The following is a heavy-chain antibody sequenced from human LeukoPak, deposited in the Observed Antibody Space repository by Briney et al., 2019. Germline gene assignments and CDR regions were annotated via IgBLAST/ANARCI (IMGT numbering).Heavy chain of an antibody. CDR1: GFTFSSYE. J-gene: IGHJ6*02. CDR2: ISSSGSTI. D-gene: IGHD3-9*01. Sequence: QPGGSLRLSCAASGFTFSSYEMNWVRQAPGKGLEWVSYISSSGSTIYYADSVKGRFTISRDNAKNSLYLQMNSLRAEDTAVYYCARALSFYDILTGYLVRSKTYGMDVWGQGTTVTVSS. CDR3: ARALSFYDILTGYLVRSKTYGMDV. V-gene: IGHV3-48*03.